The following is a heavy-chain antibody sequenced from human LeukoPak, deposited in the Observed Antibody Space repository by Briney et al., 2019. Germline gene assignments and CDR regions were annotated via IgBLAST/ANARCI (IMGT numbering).Heavy chain of an antibody. D-gene: IGHD3-22*01. CDR1: GGTFSSYA. V-gene: IGHV1-69*13. J-gene: IGHJ4*02. CDR3: ARGGSITMIVVASYYFDY. CDR2: IIPIFGTA. Sequence: SAKVSCKASGGTFSSYAISWVRQAPGQGLEWMGGIIPIFGTANYAQKFQGRVTITADESTSTAYMELSSLRSEDTAVYYCARGGSITMIVVASYYFDYWGQGTLVTVSS.